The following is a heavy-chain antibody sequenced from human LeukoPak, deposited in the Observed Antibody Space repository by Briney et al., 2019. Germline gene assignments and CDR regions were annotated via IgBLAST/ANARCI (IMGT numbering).Heavy chain of an antibody. D-gene: IGHD6-19*01. CDR2: INWDGGST. J-gene: IGHJ4*02. V-gene: IGHV3-20*04. Sequence: PGGSLRLSCAASGFTFDDYGMSWVRQAPGKGLEWVAGINWDGGSTVYADSVKGRFIISRDNANNSLYLQMNSLRADDTALYYCARDGTSSGWSTLGYWGQGNLVTVSS. CDR1: GFTFDDYG. CDR3: ARDGTSSGWSTLGY.